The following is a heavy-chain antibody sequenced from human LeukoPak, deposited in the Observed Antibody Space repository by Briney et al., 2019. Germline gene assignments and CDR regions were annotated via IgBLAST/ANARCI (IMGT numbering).Heavy chain of an antibody. CDR1: GFTFSSYA. V-gene: IGHV3-30*04. CDR2: ISYDGSNK. D-gene: IGHD6-13*01. Sequence: GGSLRLSCAASGFTFSSYAMSWVRQAPGKGLEWVAVISYDGSNKYYADSVKGRFTISRDNSKNTLYLQMNSLRAGDTAVYYCARDKAAAGIFDYWGQGTLVTVSS. CDR3: ARDKAAAGIFDY. J-gene: IGHJ4*02.